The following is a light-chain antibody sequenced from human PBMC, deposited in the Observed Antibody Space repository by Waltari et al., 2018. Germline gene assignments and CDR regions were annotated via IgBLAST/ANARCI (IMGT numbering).Light chain of an antibody. J-gene: IGKJ3*01. V-gene: IGKV3-15*01. Sequence: EIVMTQSPATLSVSPGERANLSCRASQSISNQLAWYQQKPGQAPRLLIYGASTRATGIPARFSGSGSGTEFTLTISSLQSEDFAVYFCQQYHESPPITFGPGTKVDIK. CDR2: GAS. CDR1: QSISNQ. CDR3: QQYHESPPIT.